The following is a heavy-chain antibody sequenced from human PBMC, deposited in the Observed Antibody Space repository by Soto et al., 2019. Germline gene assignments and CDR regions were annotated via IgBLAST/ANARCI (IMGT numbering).Heavy chain of an antibody. V-gene: IGHV4-59*01. CDR3: ARGITMVRGVIEYYFDY. CDR1: GGSISSYY. Sequence: TSETLSLTCTVSGGSISSYYWSWIRQPPGKGLEWIGYIYYSGSTNYNPSLKSRVTISVDTSKNHFSLKLSSVTAADTAVYYCARGITMVRGVIEYYFDYWGQGTLVTVSS. D-gene: IGHD3-10*01. CDR2: IYYSGST. J-gene: IGHJ4*02.